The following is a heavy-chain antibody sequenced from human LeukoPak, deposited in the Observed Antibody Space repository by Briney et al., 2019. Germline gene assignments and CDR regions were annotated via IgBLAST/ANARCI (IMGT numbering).Heavy chain of an antibody. V-gene: IGHV4-59*01. CDR3: ARRVAVTGTPKSYFYY. CDR1: GGSIRSYY. D-gene: IGHD6-19*01. J-gene: IGHJ4*02. CDR2: IYYSGST. Sequence: SSETLSLTRTVSGGSIRSYYWSWIRQPPGKGLEWIGYIYYSGSTNYNPSLKSRVTISIDTSNNQFSLTLSSVTAADTAVYFCARRVAVTGTPKSYFYYWGEGNLVPVSS.